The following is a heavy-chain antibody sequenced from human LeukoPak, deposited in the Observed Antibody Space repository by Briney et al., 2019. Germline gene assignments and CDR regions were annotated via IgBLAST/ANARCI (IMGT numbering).Heavy chain of an antibody. D-gene: IGHD5-18*01. CDR3: ARGSGYSYGYDAFDI. V-gene: IGHV1-8*01. CDR2: MNPNSGNT. J-gene: IGHJ3*02. Sequence: ASVKVSCKASGYTFTSYDINWVRQATGQGLEWMGWMNPNSGNTGYAQKFQGGVTMTRNTSISTAYMELSSLRSEDTAVYYCARGSGYSYGYDAFDIWGQGTMVTVSS. CDR1: GYTFTSYD.